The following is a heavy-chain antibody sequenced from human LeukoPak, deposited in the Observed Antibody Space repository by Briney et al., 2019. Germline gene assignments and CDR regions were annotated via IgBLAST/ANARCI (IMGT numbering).Heavy chain of an antibody. CDR3: ASIPTYYYDSSGSAVDY. J-gene: IGHJ4*02. V-gene: IGHV3-11*03. CDR2: ISSSSSYT. CDR1: GFTFSDYY. Sequence: GGPLRLSCAASGFTFSDYYMSWIRQAPGKGLEWVSYISSSSSYTNYADSVKGRFTISRDNAKNSLYLQMNSLRAEDTAVYYCASIPTYYYDSSGSAVDYWGQGTLVTVSS. D-gene: IGHD3-22*01.